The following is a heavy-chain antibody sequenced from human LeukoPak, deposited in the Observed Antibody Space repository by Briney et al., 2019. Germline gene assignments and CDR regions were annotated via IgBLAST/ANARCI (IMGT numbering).Heavy chain of an antibody. V-gene: IGHV4-4*07. CDR3: ARHHPRNTVDF. J-gene: IGHJ4*02. CDR2: IYTSGST. Sequence: PSETLSLTCTVSGGSISSYYWSWIRQPAGKGLEWIGRIYTSGSTNYNPSLKSRVTISLDTSKNQFSLKLSSVTAADTAVYYCARHHPRNTVDFWGQGTLVTVSS. D-gene: IGHD2/OR15-2a*01. CDR1: GGSISSYY.